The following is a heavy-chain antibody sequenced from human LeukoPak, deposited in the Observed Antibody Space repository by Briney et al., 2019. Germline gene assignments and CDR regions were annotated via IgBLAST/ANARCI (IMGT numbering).Heavy chain of an antibody. J-gene: IGHJ6*02. CDR3: ARKGVGATLLYYYYYGMDV. CDR1: GYTFTSYD. CDR2: MNPNSGNT. Sequence: GASVKVSCKASGYTFTSYDINWVRQATGQGLEWMGWMNPNSGNTGYAQKFQGRVTMTRNTSISTAYMELSSLRSEDTAVYYCARKGVGATLLYYYYYGMDVWGQGTTVTVSS. D-gene: IGHD1-26*01. V-gene: IGHV1-8*01.